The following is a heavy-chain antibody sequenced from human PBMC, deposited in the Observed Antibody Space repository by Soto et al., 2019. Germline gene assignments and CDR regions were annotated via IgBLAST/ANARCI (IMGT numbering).Heavy chain of an antibody. J-gene: IGHJ6*02. D-gene: IGHD2-15*01. CDR2: ISYDGSNK. CDR1: GFTFSSYA. Sequence: GGSLRLSCAASGFTFSSYAMHWVRQAPGKGLEWVAVISYDGSNKYYADSVKGRFTISRDNSKNTLYLQMNSLRAEDTAVYYCARDWEDIVVVVAATTLSNYGMDVWGQGTTVTVSS. V-gene: IGHV3-30-3*01. CDR3: ARDWEDIVVVVAATTLSNYGMDV.